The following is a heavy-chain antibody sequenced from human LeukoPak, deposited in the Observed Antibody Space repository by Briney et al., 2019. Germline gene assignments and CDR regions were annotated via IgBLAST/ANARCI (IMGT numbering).Heavy chain of an antibody. V-gene: IGHV3-7*03. J-gene: IGHJ6*04. CDR2: IKSDGSGI. D-gene: IGHD1/OR15-1a*01. CDR3: AGGNSMDV. CDR1: GFPLSMSW. Sequence: GASLTLSCALSGFPLSMSWMYCVRQAPGGGLEGVVNIKSDGSGIFYVHSVKGRFISYTDNARNSQYLQMNSLRVEDTAVYFCAGGNSMDVWGKGTAVTVS.